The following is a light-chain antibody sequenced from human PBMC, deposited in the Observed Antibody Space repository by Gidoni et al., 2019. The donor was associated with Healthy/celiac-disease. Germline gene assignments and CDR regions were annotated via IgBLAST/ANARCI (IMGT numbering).Light chain of an antibody. CDR2: AAS. Sequence: IQMTQSPSSLSASASQSISSYLNWYQQKPGKAPKLLIYAASKLQSGVPSRFSGSGSGTDFTLTISSMQHEDFATYYCRQSYSTHLTFGEGTKVEIK. J-gene: IGKJ4*01. CDR3: RQSYSTHLT. CDR1: QSISSY. V-gene: IGKV1-39*01.